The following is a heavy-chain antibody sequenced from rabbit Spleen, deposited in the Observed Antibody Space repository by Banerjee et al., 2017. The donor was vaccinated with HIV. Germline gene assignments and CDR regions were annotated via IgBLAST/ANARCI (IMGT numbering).Heavy chain of an antibody. CDR3: ARDGAGGSYFAL. J-gene: IGHJ6*01. Sequence: QEQLVESGGGLVQPEGSLTLTCTASGFTISSNYYMCWVRQAPGKGLEWIGYIDPVFGITYYANWVNGRFSISRENAQNTVFLQMTSLTAADTATYFCARDGAGGSYFALWGPGTLVTVS. CDR2: IDPVFGIT. CDR1: GFTISSNY. V-gene: IGHV1S47*01. D-gene: IGHD8-1*01.